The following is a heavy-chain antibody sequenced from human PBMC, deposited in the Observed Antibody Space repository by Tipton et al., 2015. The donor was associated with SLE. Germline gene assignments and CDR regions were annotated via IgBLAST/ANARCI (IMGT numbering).Heavy chain of an antibody. CDR3: ARGRDFVGGDYMDV. J-gene: IGHJ6*03. CDR2: IYYSGST. D-gene: IGHD2-21*01. Sequence: TLSLTCTVSGGSISTSYLAWIRQSPGKGLEWIGQIYYSGSTYYNPSLKTRVTMSVDRSRTQFSLNLSSVTAADTAVYYCARGRDFVGGDYMDVWGKGTTVTV. CDR1: GGSISTSY. V-gene: IGHV4-59*01.